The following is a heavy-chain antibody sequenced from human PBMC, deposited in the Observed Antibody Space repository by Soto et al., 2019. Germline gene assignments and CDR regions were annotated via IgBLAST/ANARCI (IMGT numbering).Heavy chain of an antibody. D-gene: IGHD6-19*01. Sequence: QVQLVQSGAEVKKPGSSVKVSCKASGGTFSSYTISWVRQAPGQGLEWMGRIIPILGIANYAQKFQGRVTITADKSQSTSYMELSSLRSEDTAVYDCAIAVAGTHGMDVWGQGTTVTVSS. CDR2: IIPILGIA. CDR1: GGTFSSYT. J-gene: IGHJ6*02. V-gene: IGHV1-69*02. CDR3: AIAVAGTHGMDV.